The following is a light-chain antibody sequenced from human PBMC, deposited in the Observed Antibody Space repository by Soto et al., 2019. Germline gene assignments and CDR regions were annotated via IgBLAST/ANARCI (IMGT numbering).Light chain of an antibody. Sequence: DIVMTQSPDSLAVSLGERATINCKSSRSLLHGSNNENFLAWYQQRPGQPPKLLFYWASTRQSGVPERFSGSGSETDVTLTSSSLRAEDVAVYYCQQYFGIPLTFGGGTKVEIK. V-gene: IGKV4-1*01. CDR1: RSLLHGSNNENF. J-gene: IGKJ4*01. CDR3: QQYFGIPLT. CDR2: WAS.